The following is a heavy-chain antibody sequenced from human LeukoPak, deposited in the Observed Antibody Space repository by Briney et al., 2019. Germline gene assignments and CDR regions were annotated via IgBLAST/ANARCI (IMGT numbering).Heavy chain of an antibody. J-gene: IGHJ6*03. CDR2: IYYSGST. V-gene: IGHV4-59*01. Sequence: SETLSLTCTVSGGSISTYYWSWIRQPPGKGLEWIGYIYYSGSTNYNPSLKSRVTISVDTSKNQFSLKLGSVTAADTAVYYCARSSIPDTAMARRYYYYYMDVWGKGTTVTISS. CDR3: ARSSIPDTAMARRYYYYYMDV. D-gene: IGHD5-18*01. CDR1: GGSISTYY.